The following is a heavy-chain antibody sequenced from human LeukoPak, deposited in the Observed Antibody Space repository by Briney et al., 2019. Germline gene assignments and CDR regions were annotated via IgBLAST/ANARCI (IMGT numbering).Heavy chain of an antibody. D-gene: IGHD3-22*01. V-gene: IGHV4-39*01. CDR1: GGSVSSGNYY. CDR3: ARRSRYYDSSGHDY. CDR2: IYYSGST. J-gene: IGHJ4*02. Sequence: SETLSLTCTVSGGSVSSGNYYWTWIRQPPGKGLEWIGSIYYSGSTYYNPSLKSRITISVDTSKNQFSLKLSSVTAADTAVYYCARRSRYYDSSGHDYWGQGTLVTVSS.